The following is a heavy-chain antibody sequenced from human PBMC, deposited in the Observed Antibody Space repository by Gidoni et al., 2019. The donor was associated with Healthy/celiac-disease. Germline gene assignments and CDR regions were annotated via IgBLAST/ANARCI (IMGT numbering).Heavy chain of an antibody. Sequence: QVQLQQWGAGLLKPSETLSLTCAVYGGSFSGYYWSWLRQPPGKGLEWIGEINHSGSTNYNPSLKSRVTISVDTSKNQFSLKLSSVTAADTAVYYCARVPINTSPPYVWGSYRSGYYFDYWGQGTLVTVSS. CDR1: GGSFSGYY. CDR3: ARVPINTSPPYVWGSYRSGYYFDY. V-gene: IGHV4-34*01. J-gene: IGHJ4*02. D-gene: IGHD3-16*02. CDR2: INHSGST.